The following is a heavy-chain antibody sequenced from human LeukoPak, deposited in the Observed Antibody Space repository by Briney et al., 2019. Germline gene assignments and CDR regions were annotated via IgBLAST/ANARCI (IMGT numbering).Heavy chain of an antibody. CDR1: GYSFTSYW. D-gene: IGHD3-10*01. V-gene: IGHV5-51*01. Sequence: GESLKISCKGSGYSFTSYWIGWVRQVPGKGLEWMGIIYPGDSDTRYSPSFQGQVTISADKSISTAYLQWSSLKASDTAMYYCATSMVRGVIIEDYFDYWGQGTLVTVSS. CDR2: IYPGDSDT. J-gene: IGHJ4*02. CDR3: ATSMVRGVIIEDYFDY.